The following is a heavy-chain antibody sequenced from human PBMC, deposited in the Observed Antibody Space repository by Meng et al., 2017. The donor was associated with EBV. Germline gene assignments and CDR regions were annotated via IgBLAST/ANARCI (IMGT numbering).Heavy chain of an antibody. CDR1: GGSTSSSNW. CDR2: IYHSGST. V-gene: IGHV4-4*02. Sequence: VSLLEPGPGPVNSSGTLSLTCAVSGGSTSSSNWWSVVRQPQGKGLEWIGEIYHSGSTNYNPSLKSRVTISVDKSKNQFSLKLSSVTAADTAVYYCARRSLDYYDSSGFDYWGQGTLVTVSS. CDR3: ARRSLDYYDSSGFDY. J-gene: IGHJ4*02. D-gene: IGHD3-22*01.